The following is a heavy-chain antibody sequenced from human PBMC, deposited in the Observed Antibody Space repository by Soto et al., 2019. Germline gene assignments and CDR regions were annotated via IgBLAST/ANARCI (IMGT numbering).Heavy chain of an antibody. CDR2: INAGNGNT. V-gene: IGHV1-3*01. Sequence: ASVKVSCKASGYTFTSYAMHWVRQAPGQRLEWMGWINAGNGNTKYSQKFQGRVTITRDTSASTAYMELSSLRSEDTAVYYCARDLSYGDYLYNYYYGMDVWGQGTTVTVSS. CDR3: ARDLSYGDYLYNYYYGMDV. D-gene: IGHD4-17*01. J-gene: IGHJ6*02. CDR1: GYTFTSYA.